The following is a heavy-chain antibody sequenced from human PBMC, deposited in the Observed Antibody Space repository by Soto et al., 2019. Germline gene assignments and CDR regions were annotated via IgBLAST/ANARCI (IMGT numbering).Heavy chain of an antibody. J-gene: IGHJ4*02. Sequence: GGSLRLSCAASGFTFNTYAMSWVRQAPGEGLEWVSGISGSGDNTYYPDSVKGRFTISRDNSKNTLYLQMNNLRAEDTAVYYCADGGEWSFNFVYWGQGTLVTVSS. CDR1: GFTFNTYA. V-gene: IGHV3-23*01. CDR2: ISGSGDNT. D-gene: IGHD3-3*01. CDR3: ADGGEWSFNFVY.